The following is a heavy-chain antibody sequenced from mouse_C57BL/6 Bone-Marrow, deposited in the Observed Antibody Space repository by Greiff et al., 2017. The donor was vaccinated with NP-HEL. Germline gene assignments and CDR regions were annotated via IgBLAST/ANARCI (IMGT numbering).Heavy chain of an antibody. J-gene: IGHJ4*01. D-gene: IGHD2-1*01. Sequence: VQLQQPGAELVRPGASVTLSCKASGYTFTDYEMHWVKQTPVHGLEWIGAIDPETGGTAYNQKFKGKAILTADKSSSTAYMELRSLTSEDSAVYYCTRGGNGYYAMDYWGQGTSVTVSS. CDR1: GYTFTDYE. V-gene: IGHV1-15*01. CDR3: TRGGNGYYAMDY. CDR2: IDPETGGT.